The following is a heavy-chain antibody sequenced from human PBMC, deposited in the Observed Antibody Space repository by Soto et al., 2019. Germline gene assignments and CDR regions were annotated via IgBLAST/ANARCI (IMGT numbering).Heavy chain of an antibody. CDR1: GFSLSSYG. V-gene: IGHV3-30*03. J-gene: IGHJ6*02. D-gene: IGHD3-22*01. Sequence: QVHLVESGGGVVQSGRSLRLSCAASGFSLSSYGMHWVRQAPGKGLEWVADTLYARDNVYYADSVKGRFTIFRDNSKKTTSRQMNSLKPEDTDVYWCARDLDADDSRRGALDAWGQGTTFTVSS. CDR2: TLYARDNV. CDR3: ARDLDADDSRRGALDA.